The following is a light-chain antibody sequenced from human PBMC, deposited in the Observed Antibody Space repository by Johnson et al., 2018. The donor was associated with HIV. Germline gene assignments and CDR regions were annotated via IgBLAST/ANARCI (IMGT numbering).Light chain of an antibody. CDR3: GTWDSSLSAGV. CDR2: ENN. Sequence: QSVLTQPPSVSAAPGQKVTISCSGSSSNIGNNYVSWYQQLPGTAPKLLIYENNKRPSGIPDRFSGSKFGTSATLGITGLQTGDEADYYCGTWDSSLSAGVFGTGTKFTV. J-gene: IGLJ1*01. CDR1: SSNIGNNY. V-gene: IGLV1-51*02.